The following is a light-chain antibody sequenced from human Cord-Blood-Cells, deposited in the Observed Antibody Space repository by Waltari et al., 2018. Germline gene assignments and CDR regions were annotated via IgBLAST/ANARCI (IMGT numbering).Light chain of an antibody. CDR3: QSYDSSNLWV. Sequence: ILTQLHSVSESQGTTVTIICPRSSGSITSNHLPADQQRPGSSPTTVIYEDNQRTSGVADRFSGSIDSPSNSASLTISGLKTEDEADYYCQSYDSSNLWVFGGGTKLTVL. CDR1: SGSITSNH. V-gene: IGLV6-57*01. CDR2: EDN. J-gene: IGLJ3*02.